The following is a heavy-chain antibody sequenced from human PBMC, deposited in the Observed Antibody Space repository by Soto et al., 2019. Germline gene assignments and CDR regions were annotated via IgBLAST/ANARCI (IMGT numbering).Heavy chain of an antibody. CDR1: GGSISSSSYY. D-gene: IGHD3-10*01. J-gene: IGHJ4*02. CDR3: ATLWFGEGNY. V-gene: IGHV4-39*01. CDR2: IYYSGST. Sequence: QLQLQESGPGLVKPSETLSLTCTVSGGSISSSSYYWGWIRQPPGKGLEWIGSIYYSGSTYYNPSLKSRAPVSLPTSTNQFPLKLSSVTAADTAVYYCATLWFGEGNYWGQGTLVTVSS.